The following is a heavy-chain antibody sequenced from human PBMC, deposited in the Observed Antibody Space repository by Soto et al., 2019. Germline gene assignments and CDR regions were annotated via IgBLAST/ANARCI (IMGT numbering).Heavy chain of an antibody. Sequence: EVQLVESGGGLVQPGGSLRLSCAASGFTFSTNWMHWVRQVAGKGLICVSRINEDGRITDYADSAKGRFTISRDNAKNTLYLQMNSLRAEDTAVYYCARDIGGVGSHWGQGTLVTVAS. CDR3: ARDIGGVGSH. D-gene: IGHD3-10*01. CDR2: INEDGRIT. J-gene: IGHJ4*02. CDR1: GFTFSTNW. V-gene: IGHV3-74*01.